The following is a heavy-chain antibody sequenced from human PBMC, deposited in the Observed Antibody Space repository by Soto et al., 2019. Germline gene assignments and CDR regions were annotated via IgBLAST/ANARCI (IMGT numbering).Heavy chain of an antibody. Sequence: SETLSLTCTVSGGSISSYYWSWIRQPPGKGLEWIGYIYYSGSTNYNPSLKSRVTISVDTSKNQFSLKLSSVTAADTAVYYCARGGPSITMVRGVIFAFDIWGQGTMVTVSS. V-gene: IGHV4-59*01. D-gene: IGHD3-10*01. J-gene: IGHJ3*02. CDR2: IYYSGST. CDR3: ARGGPSITMVRGVIFAFDI. CDR1: GGSISSYY.